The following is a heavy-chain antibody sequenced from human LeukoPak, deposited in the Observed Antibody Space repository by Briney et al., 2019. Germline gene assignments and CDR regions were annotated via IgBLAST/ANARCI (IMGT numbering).Heavy chain of an antibody. CDR2: ISSSGSTI. D-gene: IGHD1-26*01. Sequence: PGGSLRLSCVASGFTFSDYYISWIRQAPGKGLEWFSYISSSGSTIYYADSVKGRFTISRDNAKNSLYLQMNSLRAEDTAVYYCARGGSYYNPNFDYWGQGTLVTVSS. V-gene: IGHV3-11*04. CDR3: ARGGSYYNPNFDY. CDR1: GFTFSDYY. J-gene: IGHJ4*02.